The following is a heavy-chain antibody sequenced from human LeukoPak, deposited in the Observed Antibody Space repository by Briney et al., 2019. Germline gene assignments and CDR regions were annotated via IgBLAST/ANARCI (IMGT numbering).Heavy chain of an antibody. CDR1: GFTFSSYG. D-gene: IGHD3-10*01. J-gene: IGHJ4*02. CDR2: ISYDGSNK. CDR3: ARENYGSGSYSY. V-gene: IGHV3-30*03. Sequence: PGGSLRLSCAASGFTFSSYGMHWVRQAPGKGLEWVAVISYDGSNKYYVDSVKGRFTISRDNSKNTLYLQMNSLRAEDTAVYYCARENYGSGSYSYWGQGTLVTVSS.